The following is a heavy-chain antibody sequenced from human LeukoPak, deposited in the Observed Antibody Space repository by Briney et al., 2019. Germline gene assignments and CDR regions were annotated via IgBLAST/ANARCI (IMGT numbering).Heavy chain of an antibody. CDR2: ISSSSSYI. J-gene: IGHJ4*02. Sequence: ESGGSLRLSCAASGFTFSSYSMNWVRQAPGKGLEWVSSISSSSSYIYYADSVKGRFTISRDNAKNSLYLQMNSLRAEDTAVYYCARERFGSYGDFDYWGQGTLVTVSS. V-gene: IGHV3-21*01. D-gene: IGHD4-17*01. CDR1: GFTFSSYS. CDR3: ARERFGSYGDFDY.